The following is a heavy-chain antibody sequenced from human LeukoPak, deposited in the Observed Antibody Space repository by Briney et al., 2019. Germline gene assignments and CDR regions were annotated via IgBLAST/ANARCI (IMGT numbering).Heavy chain of an antibody. Sequence: PSQTLSLTCTVSGGSISSGSYYWSWIRQPAGRGLEWIGRIYTSGSTNYNPSLKSRVTISVDTSKNQFSLKLSSVTAADTAVYYCARNQGTYDFWSGYYMDVWGKGTTVTVSS. CDR1: GGSISSGSYY. J-gene: IGHJ6*03. CDR2: IYTSGST. V-gene: IGHV4-61*02. D-gene: IGHD3-3*01. CDR3: ARNQGTYDFWSGYYMDV.